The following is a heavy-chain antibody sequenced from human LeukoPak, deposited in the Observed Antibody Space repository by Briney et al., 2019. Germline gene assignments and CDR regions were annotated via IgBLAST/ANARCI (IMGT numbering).Heavy chain of an antibody. CDR3: ARDHNDFWSGYYAKSASSY. CDR2: ISGSGGST. D-gene: IGHD3-3*01. Sequence: PGGSLRLSCAASGFTFSSYAMSWVRQAPGKGLEWVSAISGSGGSTYYADSVKGRFTISRDNSKNTLYLQMNSLRAEDTAVYYCARDHNDFWSGYYAKSASSYWGQGTLVTVSS. J-gene: IGHJ4*02. V-gene: IGHV3-23*01. CDR1: GFTFSSYA.